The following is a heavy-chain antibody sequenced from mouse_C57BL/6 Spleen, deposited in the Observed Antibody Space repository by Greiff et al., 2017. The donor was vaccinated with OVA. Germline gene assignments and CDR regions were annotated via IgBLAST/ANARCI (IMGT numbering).Heavy chain of an antibody. V-gene: IGHV1-76*01. CDR2: IYPGSGNT. J-gene: IGHJ3*01. CDR3: ARGNYSNYLWFAY. D-gene: IGHD2-5*01. Sequence: QVQLQQSGAELVRPGASVKLSCKASGYTFTDYYINWVKQRPGQGLEWIARIYPGSGNTYYNEKFKGKATLTAEKSSSTAYMQLSSLTSEDSAVYFCARGNYSNYLWFAYWGQGTLVTVSA. CDR1: GYTFTDYY.